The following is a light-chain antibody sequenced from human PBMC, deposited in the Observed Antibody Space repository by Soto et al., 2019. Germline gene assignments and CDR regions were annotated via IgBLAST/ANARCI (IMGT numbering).Light chain of an antibody. V-gene: IGKV1-33*01. CDR3: QQYDNLPPYT. CDR1: QDISNY. Sequence: DIQMTQSPSSLSASVGDRVTITCQASQDISNYLNWYQQKPGKAPKLLIYDASNLETGVPSRFSGSGSGTDFXXTXXXLQPEDIATYYCQQYDNLPPYTFGQGTKLEIK. CDR2: DAS. J-gene: IGKJ2*01.